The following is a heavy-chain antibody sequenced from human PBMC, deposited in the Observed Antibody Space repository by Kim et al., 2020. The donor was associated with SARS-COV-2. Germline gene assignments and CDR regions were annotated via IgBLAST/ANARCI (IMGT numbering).Heavy chain of an antibody. CDR1: GYTFTDFH. J-gene: IGHJ4*02. V-gene: IGHV1-2*02. CDR3: ERMSVIDVDY. CDR2: LSGNRGGT. Sequence: ASVKVSCKASGYTFTDFHMHWVRQAPGQGLVGMGRLSGNRGGTNDAQKFQGRVTMNRGTAIRTVNLERTSMRCDDMAVYECERMSVIDVDYWGQRSQDAV.